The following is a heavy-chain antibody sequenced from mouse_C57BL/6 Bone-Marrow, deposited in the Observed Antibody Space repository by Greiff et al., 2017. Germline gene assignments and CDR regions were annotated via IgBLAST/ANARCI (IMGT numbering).Heavy chain of an antibody. V-gene: IGHV1-64*01. CDR3: AREPIYYDYGYFDY. CDR2: IHPNSGST. Sequence: QVQLQQPGAELVKPGASVKLSCKASGYTFTSYWMHWVKQRPGQGLEWIGMIHPNSGSTNYNEKFKSKATLTVDKSSSTAYMQLRSLTSEDSAVYYCAREPIYYDYGYFDYWGQGTTLTVSS. CDR1: GYTFTSYW. D-gene: IGHD2-4*01. J-gene: IGHJ2*01.